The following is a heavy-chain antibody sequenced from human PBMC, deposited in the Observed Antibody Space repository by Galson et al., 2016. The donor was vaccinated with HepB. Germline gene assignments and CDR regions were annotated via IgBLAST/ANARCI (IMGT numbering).Heavy chain of an antibody. CDR2: LYSAGST. V-gene: IGHV3-66*01. CDR3: ARDLGWQQFFD. J-gene: IGHJ4*02. D-gene: IGHD5-24*01. Sequence: SLRLSCAASGLTVGSNYMSWVRQAPGKGLEWVSVLYSAGSTFYADSVRGRFTISRDDSKNTLYLQMNSLRVEDTALYYCARDLGWQQFFDWGQGTLVTVSS. CDR1: GLTVGSNY.